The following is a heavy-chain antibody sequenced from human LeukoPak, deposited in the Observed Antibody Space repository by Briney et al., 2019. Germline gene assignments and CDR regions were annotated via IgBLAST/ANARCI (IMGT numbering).Heavy chain of an antibody. V-gene: IGHV3-23*01. CDR3: AKDRISVRIAAAGRSVVDY. CDR2: ISGSGGST. D-gene: IGHD6-13*01. J-gene: IGHJ4*02. CDR1: GFTFSSYG. Sequence: GGSLRLSCAASGFTFSSYGMSWVRQAPGKGLEWVSAISGSGGSTYYADSVKGRFTISRDNSKNTLYLQMNSLRAEDTAVYYCAKDRISVRIAAAGRSVVDYWGQGTLVTVSS.